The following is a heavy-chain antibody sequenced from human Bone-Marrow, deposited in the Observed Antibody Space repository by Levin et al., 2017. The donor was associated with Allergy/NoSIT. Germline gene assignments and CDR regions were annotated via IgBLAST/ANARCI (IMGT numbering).Heavy chain of an antibody. CDR1: GFTFSGYG. D-gene: IGHD6-13*01. J-gene: IGHJ3*02. CDR3: ARDYGSSSWDVDAIDI. Sequence: GESLKISCAASGFTFSGYGMHWVRQAPGKGLEWVAVIWSDGSNQYYADSVKGRFTISRDNSKNTLYLQMNSLRAEDTAVYYCARDYGSSSWDVDAIDIWGQGTMVAVSS. V-gene: IGHV3-33*01. CDR2: IWSDGSNQ.